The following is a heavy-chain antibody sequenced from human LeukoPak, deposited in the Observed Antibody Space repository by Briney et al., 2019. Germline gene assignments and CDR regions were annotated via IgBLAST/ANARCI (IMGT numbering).Heavy chain of an antibody. CDR2: IYTSGST. CDR1: GGSISRYY. D-gene: IGHD3-10*01. CDR3: AKGGGSVRPFNWFDP. V-gene: IGHV4-4*07. J-gene: IGHJ5*02. Sequence: SETLSLTCTVSGGSISRYYWSWIRQPAGMGLEWIGRIYTSGSTNYNPSLKSRVTISVDTSKNQFSLKLSSVTAADTAVYYCAKGGGSVRPFNWFDPWGQGTLVTVSS.